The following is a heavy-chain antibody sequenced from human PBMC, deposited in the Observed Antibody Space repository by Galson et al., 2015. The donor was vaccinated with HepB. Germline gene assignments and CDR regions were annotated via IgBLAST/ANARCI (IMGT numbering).Heavy chain of an antibody. J-gene: IGHJ1*01. CDR2: FDPEDGET. V-gene: IGHV1-24*01. Sequence: SVKVSCKVSGYTLTELSMHWVRQAPGKGLEWMGGFDPEDGETIYAQKFQGRVTMTEDTSTDTAYMELSSLRSEDTAVYYCATGKYSYGSWGYFQHWGQGTLVTVSS. CDR1: GYTLTELS. CDR3: ATGKYSYGSWGYFQH. D-gene: IGHD5-18*01.